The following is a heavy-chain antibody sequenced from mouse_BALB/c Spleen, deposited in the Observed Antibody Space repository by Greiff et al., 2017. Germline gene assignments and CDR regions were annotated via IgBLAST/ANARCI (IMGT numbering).Heavy chain of an antibody. CDR2: ISLGNSDI. CDR1: GYTFTDHA. Sequence: QVQLKQSDAELVKPGASVKISCKASGYTFTDHAIPWVKQKPDKGLEWIGYISLGNSDIKYNEKFKGKVTLSADKSSNTAYMQLNSLTSEDSAVYFCKRTERHGLYYFDYWGQGTTLTVSA. CDR3: KRTERHGLYYFDY. V-gene: IGHV1S53*02. D-gene: IGHD1-2*01. J-gene: IGHJ2*01.